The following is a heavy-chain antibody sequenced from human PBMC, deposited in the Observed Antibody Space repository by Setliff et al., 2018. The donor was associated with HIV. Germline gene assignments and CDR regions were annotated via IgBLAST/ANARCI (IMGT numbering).Heavy chain of an antibody. CDR2: INPNSGGT. D-gene: IGHD5-12*01. Sequence: ASVKVSCKASGYTFTGYYIHWVRQAPGQGLEWMGWINPNSGGTKYTQKFQGRVAMTRDASISTAYMELSSLRSDDTAAYYCARGDLARDYYYMDVWGKGTTVTV. V-gene: IGHV1-2*02. CDR1: GYTFTGYY. J-gene: IGHJ6*03. CDR3: ARGDLARDYYYMDV.